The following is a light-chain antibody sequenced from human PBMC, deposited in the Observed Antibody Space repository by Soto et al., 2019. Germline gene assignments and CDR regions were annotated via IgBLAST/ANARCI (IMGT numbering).Light chain of an antibody. CDR2: GNN. CDR3: QSYDSSLSGVV. Sequence: QSVLTQSPSVSGAPGQRVTISCTGSSSNIGADYDVHWYQQFPGTAPKLLIYGNNNRPSGVPDRFAGSRSGTSASLAITGLQAEDEADYYYQSYDSSLSGVVFGGGTKVTVL. J-gene: IGLJ2*01. CDR1: SSNIGADYD. V-gene: IGLV1-40*01.